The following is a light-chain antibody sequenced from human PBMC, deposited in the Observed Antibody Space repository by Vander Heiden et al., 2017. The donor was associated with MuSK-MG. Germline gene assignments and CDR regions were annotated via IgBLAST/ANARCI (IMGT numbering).Light chain of an antibody. CDR1: QRVSSY. CDR2: DAS. V-gene: IGKV3-11*01. CDR3: QQRSNWPPEFT. J-gene: IGKJ3*01. Sequence: ELVLTQSPATLSLSPGERATLSCRASQRVSSYLAWYQQKPGQAPRLLIYDASNRATGIPARFSGSGSGTDFTLTISSLEPEDFAVYYCQQRSNWPPEFTFGPGTKVDIK.